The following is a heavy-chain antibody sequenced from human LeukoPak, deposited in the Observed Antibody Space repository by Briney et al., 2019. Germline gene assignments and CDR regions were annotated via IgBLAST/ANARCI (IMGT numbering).Heavy chain of an antibody. CDR1: GGSISSGDYY. V-gene: IGHV4-30-4*08. CDR2: IYYSGST. J-gene: IGHJ3*02. Sequence: PSQTLSLTCTVSGGSISSGDYYWSWIRQPPGKGLEWIGYIYYSGSTYYNPSLKSRVTISVDTSKNQFSLKLSSVTAADTAVYCCARDRDYSNNDAFDIWGQGTMVTVSS. D-gene: IGHD4-11*01. CDR3: ARDRDYSNNDAFDI.